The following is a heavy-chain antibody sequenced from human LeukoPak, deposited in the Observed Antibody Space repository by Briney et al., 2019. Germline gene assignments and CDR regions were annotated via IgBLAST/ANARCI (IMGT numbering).Heavy chain of an antibody. CDR3: ARGGGLDV. Sequence: PGGCLRLSCAAPGFTFSSYGLNWARQAPGKGLEWVASINHNGNVNYYVDSVKGRFTISRDNAKNSLYLQMSNLRAEDTAVYFCARGGGLDVWGQGATVTVSS. CDR2: INHNGNVN. J-gene: IGHJ6*02. V-gene: IGHV3-7*03. CDR1: GFTFSSYG. D-gene: IGHD3-16*01.